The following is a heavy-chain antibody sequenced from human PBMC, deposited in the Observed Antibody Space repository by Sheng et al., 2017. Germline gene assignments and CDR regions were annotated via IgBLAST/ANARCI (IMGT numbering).Heavy chain of an antibody. J-gene: IGHJ2*01. CDR2: INPNRDGT. CDR3: ATIRTGDGWYLGL. CDR1: GHTFTDYF. D-gene: IGHD7-27*01. V-gene: IGHV1-2*02. Sequence: QVQVVQSGAEVKEPGASVKVSCKASGHTFTDYFIHWVRQAPGQGPEWMGWINPNRDGTKYAQKFQDRVTMTRDTSISTVYMELSSLTSDDTAVYYCATIRTGDGWYLGLWGRGTL.